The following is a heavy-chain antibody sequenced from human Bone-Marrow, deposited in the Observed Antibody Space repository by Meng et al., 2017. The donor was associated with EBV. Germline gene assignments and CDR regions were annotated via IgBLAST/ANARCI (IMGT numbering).Heavy chain of an antibody. V-gene: IGHV4-39*07. CDR3: ARNMGDGYNPFDF. Sequence: QLQLLESGPGLVKPSAPLSLTGPVSGGSISSSNFYWGWIRQPPGKGLEWIGTIYYSGSSYNNPSLKNRVTMSVDTSKNQFSLKLSSVTAADTAVYYCARNMGDGYNPFDFWGQGTLVTVSS. J-gene: IGHJ4*02. CDR2: IYYSGSS. D-gene: IGHD5-24*01. CDR1: GGSISSSNFY.